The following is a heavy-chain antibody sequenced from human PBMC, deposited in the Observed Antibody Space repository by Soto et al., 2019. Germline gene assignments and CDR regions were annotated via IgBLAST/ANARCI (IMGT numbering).Heavy chain of an antibody. V-gene: IGHV1-24*01. CDR3: ATEPYCGGDCYPT. Sequence: SSVKVSCKVSGYTLTALSMHWVRQAPGKGLEWMGGFDPEDGETIYAQKFQGGVTMTEDTSTDTAYMELSSLRSEDTAVYYCATEPYCGGDCYPTWGEGTLVTVCS. CDR2: FDPEDGET. D-gene: IGHD2-21*01. J-gene: IGHJ4*02. CDR1: GYTLTALS.